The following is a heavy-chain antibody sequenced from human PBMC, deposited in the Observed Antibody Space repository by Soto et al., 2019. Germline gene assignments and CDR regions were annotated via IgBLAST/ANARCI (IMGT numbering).Heavy chain of an antibody. CDR1: GFTFSSYE. Sequence: PGGSLRLSCAVSGFTFSSYEMNWVRQAPGKGLEWISYISSSGSIIYYADSVQGRFTISRDNAKNSLYLQMNSLRVGDTAVYYCAKDLGDYVSEPLYYYYGMDVWGQGTTVTVSS. CDR3: AKDLGDYVSEPLYYYYGMDV. CDR2: ISSSGSII. J-gene: IGHJ6*02. D-gene: IGHD4-17*01. V-gene: IGHV3-48*03.